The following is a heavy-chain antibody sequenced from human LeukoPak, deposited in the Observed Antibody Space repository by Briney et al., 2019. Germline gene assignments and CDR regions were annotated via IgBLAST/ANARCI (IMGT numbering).Heavy chain of an antibody. D-gene: IGHD3-10*01. CDR2: INTDGSGT. CDR3: AKWTHWDMVRGVIVVGDLDY. Sequence: GGSLRLSCAASGFTFSSHWMHWVRQAPGKGLVWVSRINTDGSGTDYADSVKGRFTISRDNSKNTVYLQMNSLRAEDTAVYYCAKWTHWDMVRGVIVVGDLDYWGQGTLVTVSS. V-gene: IGHV3-74*01. J-gene: IGHJ4*02. CDR1: GFTFSSHW.